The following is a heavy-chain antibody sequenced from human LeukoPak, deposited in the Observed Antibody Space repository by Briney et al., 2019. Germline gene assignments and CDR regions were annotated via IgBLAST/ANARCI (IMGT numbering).Heavy chain of an antibody. CDR1: GYTLTELS. V-gene: IGHV1-18*01. Sequence: ASVKVSCKVSGYTLTELSMHWVRQAPGQGLEWMGWISAYNGNTNYAQKLQGRVTMTTDTSTSTAYMGLRSLRSDDTAVYYCASNVGATFDTGFDPWGQGTLVTVSS. J-gene: IGHJ5*02. CDR3: ASNVGATFDTGFDP. D-gene: IGHD1-26*01. CDR2: ISAYNGNT.